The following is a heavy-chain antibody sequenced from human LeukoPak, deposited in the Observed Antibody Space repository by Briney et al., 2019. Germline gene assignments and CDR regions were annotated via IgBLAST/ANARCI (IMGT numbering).Heavy chain of an antibody. CDR3: GRGPFCSGATCYSQYFDY. Sequence: ASVKVSCKASGYTFITYGISWVRLAPGQGLEWMGWISAYNGDTNYAQKLQGRVTMTTDTSTSTAYMELRSLRSDDTAVYYCGRGPFCSGATCYSQYFDYWGQGTLVTVSS. CDR2: ISAYNGDT. CDR1: GYTFITYG. D-gene: IGHD2-15*01. V-gene: IGHV1-18*01. J-gene: IGHJ4*02.